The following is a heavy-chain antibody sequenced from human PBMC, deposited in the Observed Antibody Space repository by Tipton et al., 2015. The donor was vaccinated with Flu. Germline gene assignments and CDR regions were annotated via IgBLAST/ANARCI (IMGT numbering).Heavy chain of an antibody. CDR1: GGSISSYY. J-gene: IGHJ4*02. Sequence: PGLVKPSETLSLTCTVSGGSISSYYWSWIRQPPGKRLEWIGYIYYSGNTKYNPSLKSRVAISVDTPKNQFSLKLSSVTAADTAVYYCARTPPRGGFDYWGQGTLVTVSS. CDR2: IYYSGNT. CDR3: ARTPPRGGFDY. V-gene: IGHV4-59*01.